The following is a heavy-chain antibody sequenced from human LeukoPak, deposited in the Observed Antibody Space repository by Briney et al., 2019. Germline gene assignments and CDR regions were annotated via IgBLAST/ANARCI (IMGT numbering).Heavy chain of an antibody. CDR2: INHSGST. CDR1: GGSFSGFY. CDR3: ARGGNYYYYYMDV. D-gene: IGHD3-10*01. J-gene: IGHJ6*03. V-gene: IGHV4-34*01. Sequence: SETLSLTCAVYGGSFSGFYWSWIRQPPGKGLEWIGEINHSGSTNYNPSLKSRVTISVDTSKNQFSLKLSSVTAADTAVYYCARGGNYYYYYMDVWGKGTTVTVSS.